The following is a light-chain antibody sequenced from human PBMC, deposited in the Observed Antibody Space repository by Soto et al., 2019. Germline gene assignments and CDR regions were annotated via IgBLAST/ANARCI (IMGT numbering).Light chain of an antibody. Sequence: EIVLTQSPGTLSLSPGERATLSCRASQSVSSSYLAWYQQKPGQAPRLLIYGASSRATGIPDRFSGSGSGTDFTLTISRLEPEDFAVYYCQQYRNSPPTFGRGTKLEIK. CDR3: QQYRNSPPT. CDR2: GAS. CDR1: QSVSSSY. J-gene: IGKJ2*01. V-gene: IGKV3-20*01.